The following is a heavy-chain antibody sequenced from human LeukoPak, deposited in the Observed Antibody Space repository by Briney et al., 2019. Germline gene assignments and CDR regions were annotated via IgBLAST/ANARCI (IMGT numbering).Heavy chain of an antibody. V-gene: IGHV3-9*01. CDR1: GFTFDDYA. D-gene: IGHD2-2*02. CDR3: AEGTQLLYTNWFDP. CDR2: ISWNSGSI. J-gene: IGHJ5*02. Sequence: GGSLRLSCAASGFTFDDYAMHWVRQAPGKGLEWVSGISWNSGSIGYADSVKGRFTISRDNAKNSLYLQMNSLRAEDTALYYCAEGTQLLYTNWFDPWGQGTLVTVSS.